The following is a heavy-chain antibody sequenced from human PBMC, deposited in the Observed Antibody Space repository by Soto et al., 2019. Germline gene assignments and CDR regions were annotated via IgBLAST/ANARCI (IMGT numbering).Heavy chain of an antibody. CDR2: ISASGSTI. Sequence: EVQLVESGGGLVQPGGSLRLSCAGSGFSFINHHMHWVRQAPGKGLEYVSGISASGSTISYADSVKGRFTISRDNSKNTLFLQMSDLRNEDMAVYYRARVRKTYGDYDYWGQGTLVTVSS. J-gene: IGHJ4*02. CDR1: GFSFINHH. CDR3: ARVRKTYGDYDY. D-gene: IGHD4-17*01. V-gene: IGHV3-64*07.